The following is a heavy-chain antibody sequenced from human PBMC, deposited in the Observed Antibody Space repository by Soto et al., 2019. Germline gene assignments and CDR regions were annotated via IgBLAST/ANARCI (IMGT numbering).Heavy chain of an antibody. CDR3: ASFCGGSCYSAAFDI. Sequence: SETLNLTCTVSGGSISSARYYWSCIRQHPGKGLEWIGYIYYSGSTYYNPSLKSRVTISVNTSKNQFSLKLSSVTAADTAVYYCASFCGGSCYSAAFDIWGQGTMVT. D-gene: IGHD2-15*01. CDR1: GGSISSARYY. J-gene: IGHJ3*02. CDR2: IYYSGST. V-gene: IGHV4-31*03.